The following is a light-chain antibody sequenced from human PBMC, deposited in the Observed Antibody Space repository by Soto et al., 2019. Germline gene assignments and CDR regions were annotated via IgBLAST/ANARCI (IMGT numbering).Light chain of an antibody. J-gene: IGLJ3*02. V-gene: IGLV1-47*01. CDR2: GNR. Sequence: QSVLTQPPSASGNPGQRVTVSCSGSSSNIGSNYVYWYQQFPGTAPKLVIFGNRNRPSGVPERFAGSKSGTSASLAITGLQAEDEADYYCQAYDYSLTASVFGGGTKLTVL. CDR1: SSNIGSNY. CDR3: QAYDYSLTASV.